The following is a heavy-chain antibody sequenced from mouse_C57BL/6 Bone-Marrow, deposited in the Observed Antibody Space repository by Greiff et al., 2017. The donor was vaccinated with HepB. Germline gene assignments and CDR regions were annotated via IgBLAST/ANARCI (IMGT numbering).Heavy chain of an antibody. Sequence: EVQLQQSGPGLVKPSQSLSLTCSVTGYSITSGYYWNWIRQFPGNQLEWMGYISYDGSNNYNPSLKNRISITRDTSKNQFFLKLNSLTTEDTATYYCARAIITTVVATPDYWGQGTTLTVSS. J-gene: IGHJ2*01. CDR3: ARAIITTVVATPDY. CDR1: GYSITSGYY. CDR2: ISYDGSN. V-gene: IGHV3-6*01. D-gene: IGHD1-1*01.